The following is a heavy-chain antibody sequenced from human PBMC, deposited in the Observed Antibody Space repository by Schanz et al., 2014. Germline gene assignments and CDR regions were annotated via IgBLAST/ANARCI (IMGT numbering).Heavy chain of an antibody. CDR2: ILYDGSKT. CDR3: AREEGYGCGPGAIDI. J-gene: IGHJ3*02. V-gene: IGHV3-30*04. Sequence: QVQLVESGGGVVQPGRSLRLSCAASGFSFSTYAMHWVRQAPGKGLEWVAVILYDGSKTYYADSVKGRFTISRDNSKNTLSLQMNSLRAEDTAVYYCAREEGYGCGPGAIDIGGQGTMVTVSS. D-gene: IGHD5-18*01. CDR1: GFSFSTYA.